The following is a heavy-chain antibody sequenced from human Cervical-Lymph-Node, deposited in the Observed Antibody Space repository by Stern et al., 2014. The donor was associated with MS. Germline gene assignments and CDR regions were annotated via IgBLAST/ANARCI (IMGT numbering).Heavy chain of an antibody. Sequence: QVQLQESGPGLVKPSETLSLTCTVSGGSISSSSYYWGWIRQPPGKGLEWIGSIYYSGSTYYNPSLHSLVTISVDTSKNQFYLMMGFVTAADTAVYYCARHTDFHFDYWGQGTLVTVSS. CDR2: IYYSGST. CDR1: GGSISSSSYY. J-gene: IGHJ4*02. D-gene: IGHD3-3*01. CDR3: ARHTDFHFDY. V-gene: IGHV4-39*01.